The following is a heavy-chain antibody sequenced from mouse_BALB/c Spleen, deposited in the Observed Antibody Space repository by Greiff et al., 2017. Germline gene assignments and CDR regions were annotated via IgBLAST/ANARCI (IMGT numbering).Heavy chain of an antibody. CDR2: ISSGSSTI. D-gene: IGHD2-3*01. CDR1: GSTFSTFG. CDR3: ARAGYDGRSWYFDV. J-gene: IGHJ1*01. V-gene: IGHV5-17*02. Sequence: EVRWVGLGGGLFQLEGSRNSPGAPPGSTFSTFGMNGVRRAPEKGLEWVAYISSGSSTIYYADTVKGRFTISRDNPKNTLFLQMTSLRSEDTAMYYCARAGYDGRSWYFDVWGAGTTVTVSS.